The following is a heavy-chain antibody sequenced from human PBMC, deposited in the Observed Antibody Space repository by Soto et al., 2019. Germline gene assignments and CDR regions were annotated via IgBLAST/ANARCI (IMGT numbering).Heavy chain of an antibody. V-gene: IGHV4-59*02. CDR1: GGSVDNYH. Sequence: SETLARTFTVSGGSVDNYHWSWIRRPPGKVLELVGYIHRSGYTNYNPYLRSRITLSVDTSKNHFSLKVSPVTAADTAVYYCERICNIFPVEACLYHSMAIWGRGMTVTVSS. J-gene: IGHJ6*02. D-gene: IGHD3-16*01. CDR3: ERICNIFPVEACLYHSMAI. CDR2: IHRSGYT.